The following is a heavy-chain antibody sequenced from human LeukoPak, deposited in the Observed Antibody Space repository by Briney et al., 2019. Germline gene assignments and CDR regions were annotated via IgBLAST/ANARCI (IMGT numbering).Heavy chain of an antibody. D-gene: IGHD1-1*01. Sequence: KPSQTLSLTCAVSGGSISSGGYSWSWIRQPPGKGLEWIGYIYHSGSTYYNPSLKSRVTISVDRSKNQFSLKLSSVTAADTAVYYCARHWKGFDSWGQGTLVTVSS. CDR3: ARHWKGFDS. CDR1: GGSISSGGYS. V-gene: IGHV4-30-2*01. CDR2: IYHSGST. J-gene: IGHJ4*02.